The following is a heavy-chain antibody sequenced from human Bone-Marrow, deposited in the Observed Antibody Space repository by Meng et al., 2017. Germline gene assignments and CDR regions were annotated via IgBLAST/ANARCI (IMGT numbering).Heavy chain of an antibody. CDR3: ARDSGIAVAGTPPKGFLYY. CDR2: IYYSGST. J-gene: IGHJ4*02. Sequence: SETLSLTCTISGYSISSGYYWGWIRQPPGKGLEWIGSIYYSGSTYYNPSLKSRVTISVDTSKNQFSLKLSSVTAADTAVYYCARDSGIAVAGTPPKGFLYYWGQGTLVTVSS. CDR1: GYSISSGYY. V-gene: IGHV4-38-2*02. D-gene: IGHD6-19*01.